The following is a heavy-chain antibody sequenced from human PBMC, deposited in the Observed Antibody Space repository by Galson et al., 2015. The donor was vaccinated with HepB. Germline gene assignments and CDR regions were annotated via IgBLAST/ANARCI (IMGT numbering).Heavy chain of an antibody. Sequence: SLRLSCAASGFTFSSYGMHWVRQAPGKGLEWVAVIWYDGSNKYYADSVKGRFTISRDNSKNTLYLQMNSLRAEDTAVYYCARDSDYDILTGYYRRAFDIWGRGTMVTVSS. J-gene: IGHJ3*02. CDR2: IWYDGSNK. CDR3: ARDSDYDILTGYYRRAFDI. V-gene: IGHV3-33*01. CDR1: GFTFSSYG. D-gene: IGHD3-9*01.